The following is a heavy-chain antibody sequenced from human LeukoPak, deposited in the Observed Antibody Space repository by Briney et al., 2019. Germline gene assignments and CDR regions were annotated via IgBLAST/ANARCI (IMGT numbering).Heavy chain of an antibody. CDR1: GASINSHY. D-gene: IGHD2-15*01. Sequence: PSETLSLTCTVCGASINSHYWSWIRQPAGKGLEWIVRIYISGSTNYNSSLQSRVTMYVDTSKNQFSLKLTSVTAADTAVYYCARALNPLPGTYYFDYWGQGTLVTVSS. J-gene: IGHJ4*02. V-gene: IGHV4-4*07. CDR2: IYISGST. CDR3: ARALNPLPGTYYFDY.